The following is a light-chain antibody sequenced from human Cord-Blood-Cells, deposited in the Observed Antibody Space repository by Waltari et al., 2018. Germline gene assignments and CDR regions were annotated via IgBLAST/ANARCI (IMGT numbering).Light chain of an antibody. J-gene: IGKJ2*01. CDR2: GAS. CDR1: QSVSSSY. V-gene: IGKV3-20*01. CDR3: QQYGSSPPAYT. Sequence: EIVLTQSPGTLSLSPGERATLSCRASQSVSSSYLAWYQQKPGPAPRLLIYGASSRATGIPDRFSGSGSGTDFTLTISRLEPEDFAVYYCQQYGSSPPAYTFGQGTKLEIK.